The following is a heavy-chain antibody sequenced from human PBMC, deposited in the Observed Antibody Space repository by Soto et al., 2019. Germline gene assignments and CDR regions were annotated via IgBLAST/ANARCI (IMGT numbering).Heavy chain of an antibody. CDR1: GFSFSDHY. J-gene: IGHJ3*02. CDR2: TRNKAKSYST. V-gene: IGHV3-72*01. D-gene: IGHD3-22*01. CDR3: VRVRDYYDSRGYSTDAFDI. Sequence: EVQLVESGGGLVQPGGSLRLSCVVSGFSFSDHYMDCVRQAPEKRLEWVGRTRNKAKSYSTAYAASVKGRFTISRDDSRNSVYLQMDSLRTEDTAVYYCVRVRDYYDSRGYSTDAFDIWGQGSMVTVSS.